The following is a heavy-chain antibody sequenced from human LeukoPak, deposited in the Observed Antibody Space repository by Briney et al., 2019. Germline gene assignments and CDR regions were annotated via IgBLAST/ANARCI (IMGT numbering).Heavy chain of an antibody. CDR3: ARDRNWGSVFDY. Sequence: GGSLRLSCAASGFTFSSYSMNWVRQAPGKGLEWVSSISSSSYIYYADSVKGRFTISRDNTKNSLYLQMNSLRAEDTAVYYCARDRNWGSVFDYWGQGTLVTVSS. CDR1: GFTFSSYS. CDR2: ISSSSYI. V-gene: IGHV3-21*01. D-gene: IGHD7-27*01. J-gene: IGHJ4*02.